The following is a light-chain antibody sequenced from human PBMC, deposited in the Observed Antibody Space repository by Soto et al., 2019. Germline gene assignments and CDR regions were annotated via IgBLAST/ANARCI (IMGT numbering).Light chain of an antibody. CDR3: QQYNSYSLWT. CDR2: DAS. J-gene: IGKJ1*01. V-gene: IGKV1-5*01. Sequence: IKLTQSPSTLSSSVGDRVTITCRASQSISSWLAWYQQKPGKAPKLLIYDASSLESGVPSRFSGSGSGTELTLTISSLQPDDFANYYCQQYNSYSLWTFGQGTKVDI. CDR1: QSISSW.